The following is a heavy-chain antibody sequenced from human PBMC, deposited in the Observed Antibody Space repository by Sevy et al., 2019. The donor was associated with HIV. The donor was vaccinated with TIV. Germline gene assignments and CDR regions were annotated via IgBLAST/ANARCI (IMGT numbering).Heavy chain of an antibody. CDR2: VRYDGSNK. J-gene: IGHJ4*02. CDR3: AKDSTPEVYGDYGPALVGPIDY. D-gene: IGHD4-17*01. CDR1: GFTFSSYG. V-gene: IGHV3-30*02. Sequence: GGSLRLSCAASGFTFSSYGMHWVRRAPGKGLEWVACVRYDGSNKYYADSVKGRFTISGDNSKNTLYLQMNSLRAEDTAVYYCAKDSTPEVYGDYGPALVGPIDYWGQGTLVTVSS.